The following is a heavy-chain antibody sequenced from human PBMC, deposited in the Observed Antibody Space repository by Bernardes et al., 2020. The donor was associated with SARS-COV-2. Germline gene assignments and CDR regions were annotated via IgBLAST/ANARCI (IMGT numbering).Heavy chain of an antibody. Sequence: VTVSCKASGYSFTAYYLHWVRQAPGQGLEWLGWLNPNSGNTNSAQKFQGRVTMTRDTSISTAYIELTGLTPDDTAVYYCARDGVVSRNYDAYDVWGQGTMVTVSS. D-gene: IGHD2-15*01. J-gene: IGHJ3*01. CDR2: LNPNSGNT. CDR1: GYSFTAYY. V-gene: IGHV1-2*02. CDR3: ARDGVVSRNYDAYDV.